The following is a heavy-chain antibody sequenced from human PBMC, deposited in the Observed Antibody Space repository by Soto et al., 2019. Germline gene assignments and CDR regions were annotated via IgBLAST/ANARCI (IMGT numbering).Heavy chain of an antibody. CDR2: IIGVFVTA. D-gene: IGHD1-7*01. CDR1: GSIFRSYA. J-gene: IGHJ4*02. V-gene: IGHV1-69*01. Sequence: QVQLVQSGAEVKKPGSSVKVSCQASGSIFRSYAISWVRQAPGQGLEWMGGIIGVFVTAYYAQKFQGRVTITAHESTSTVYMELNNLRSDDTAVYYCAKSDSNYQGRWFDFWGQGTLVTVSS. CDR3: AKSDSNYQGRWFDF.